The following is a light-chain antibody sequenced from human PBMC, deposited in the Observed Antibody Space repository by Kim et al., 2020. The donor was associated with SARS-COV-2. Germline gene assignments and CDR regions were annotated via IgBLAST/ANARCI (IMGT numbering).Light chain of an antibody. J-gene: IGKJ1*01. Sequence: ASVGDRVTITCRGSHSISTYLNWYQQKPGKAPKLLIYGASSLQSGVPSRFSGSGSGTDFTLTIISLQPEDFATYYCQQSYSTPWTFGQGTKVDIK. CDR1: HSISTY. CDR2: GAS. CDR3: QQSYSTPWT. V-gene: IGKV1-39*01.